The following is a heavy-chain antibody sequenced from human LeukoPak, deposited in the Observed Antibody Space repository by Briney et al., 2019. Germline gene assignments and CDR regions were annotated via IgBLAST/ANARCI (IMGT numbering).Heavy chain of an antibody. CDR1: GFTSGDYA. J-gene: IGHJ4*02. Sequence: GGSLRLSCTVSGFTSGDYAMSWFRQAPGKGLEWVGFIRSKAYGGTTEYAASVKGRFTISRDDSKSIAYLQMNSLKTEDTAVYYCTRATEDSSGYYPPYYFDYWGQGTLVTVSS. D-gene: IGHD3-22*01. CDR2: IRSKAYGGTT. CDR3: TRATEDSSGYYPPYYFDY. V-gene: IGHV3-49*03.